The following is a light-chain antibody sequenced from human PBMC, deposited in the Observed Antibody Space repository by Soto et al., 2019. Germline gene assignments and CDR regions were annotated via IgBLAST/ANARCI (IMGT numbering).Light chain of an antibody. CDR1: RGISNY. V-gene: IGKV1-27*01. CDR3: QKYNSAPP. CDR2: AAS. J-gene: IGKJ5*01. Sequence: DIQMTQSPSSLSASVGDRITITCRASRGISNYLAWYQQKPGKPPKLLIYAASTLQSGVSSRFSGSGSGTDFTLTISGLQPEDVATYYCQKYNSAPPFGQGTRLEIK.